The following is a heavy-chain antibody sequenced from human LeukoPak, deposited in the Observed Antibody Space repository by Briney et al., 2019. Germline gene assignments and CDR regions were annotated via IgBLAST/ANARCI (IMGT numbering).Heavy chain of an antibody. V-gene: IGHV3-21*04. CDR3: VRDRGTYRPIDY. D-gene: IGHD1-26*01. CDR2: ISYTGTYI. J-gene: IGHJ4*02. CDR1: AFSLSAYN. Sequence: PGGSLRPSCAASAFSLSAYNMNWVRQAPGKGLEWVSSISYTGTYIYYADSVKGRFTISRDNAQNSLYLQMNSLRAEDTAIYYCVRDRGTYRPIDYWGQGTLVTVSS.